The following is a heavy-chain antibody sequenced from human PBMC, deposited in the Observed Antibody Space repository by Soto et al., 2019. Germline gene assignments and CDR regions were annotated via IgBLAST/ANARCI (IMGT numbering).Heavy chain of an antibody. CDR2: ISAYNGNT. V-gene: IGHV1-18*01. Sequence: QVQLVQSGAEVKKPGASVKVSCKASGYTFTSYGISWVRQAPGQGLEWMGWISAYNGNTNYAQKLQGRVTMTTETSTRTAYMELRSLRSDDTAVYYCARLGYCSGGSCYRSGDYYYYYGMDVWGQGTTVTVSS. CDR1: GYTFTSYG. J-gene: IGHJ6*02. CDR3: ARLGYCSGGSCYRSGDYYYYYGMDV. D-gene: IGHD2-15*01.